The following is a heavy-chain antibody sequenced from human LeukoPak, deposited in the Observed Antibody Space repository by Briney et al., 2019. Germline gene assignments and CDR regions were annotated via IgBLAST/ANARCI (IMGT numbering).Heavy chain of an antibody. CDR1: GFTFSSYS. CDR2: ISSSSSYI. D-gene: IGHD1-26*01. V-gene: IGHV3-21*01. Sequence: GGSLRLSCAASGFTFSSYSMNWVRQAPGKGLEWVSSISSSSSYIYYADSVKGRFTISRDNAKNSLYLQMNSLRAEDTAVYYCARAPEMYSGSSDAFDIWGQGTMVTVSS. CDR3: ARAPEMYSGSSDAFDI. J-gene: IGHJ3*02.